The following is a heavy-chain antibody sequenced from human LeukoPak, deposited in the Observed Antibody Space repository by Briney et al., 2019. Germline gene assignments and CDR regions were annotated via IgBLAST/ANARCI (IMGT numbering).Heavy chain of an antibody. Sequence: GGSLRLSCAASGFTFSSYVMHWVRQAPGKGLECVAVVSYDGSNEFYADSVKGRFTISRDNSKNTLHLQMNSLRPEDTAVYYCTRDRPNIVIYDAFDIWGQGTLVTVSS. D-gene: IGHD2/OR15-2a*01. CDR1: GFTFSSYV. J-gene: IGHJ3*02. V-gene: IGHV3-30-3*01. CDR3: TRDRPNIVIYDAFDI. CDR2: VSYDGSNE.